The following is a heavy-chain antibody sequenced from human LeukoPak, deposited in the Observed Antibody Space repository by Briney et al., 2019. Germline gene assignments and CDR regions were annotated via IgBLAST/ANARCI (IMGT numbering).Heavy chain of an antibody. D-gene: IGHD3-9*01. CDR2: INWNGGST. V-gene: IGHV3-20*01. Sequence: GGSLRLSCTASGFTFDDYGMSWVRQAPGKGLEWVSGINWNGGSTGYADSVKGRFTISRDNAKNSLYLQMNSLRAEDTALYHCASRYYDILTGYWKSAWFDPWGQGTLVTVSS. J-gene: IGHJ5*02. CDR1: GFTFDDYG. CDR3: ASRYYDILTGYWKSAWFDP.